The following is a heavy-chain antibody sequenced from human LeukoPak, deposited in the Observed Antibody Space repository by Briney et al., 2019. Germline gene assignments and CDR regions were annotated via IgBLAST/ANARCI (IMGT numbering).Heavy chain of an antibody. V-gene: IGHV1-69*01. Sequence: SVKVSCKASGGTFSSYAISWVRQAPGQGLEWMGGIIPIFGTADYAQKFQGRVTITADESTSAAYMELSSLRSEDTAVYYCARGNYDILTGYPYYFDYWGQGTLVTVSS. J-gene: IGHJ4*02. D-gene: IGHD3-9*01. CDR1: GGTFSSYA. CDR2: IIPIFGTA. CDR3: ARGNYDILTGYPYYFDY.